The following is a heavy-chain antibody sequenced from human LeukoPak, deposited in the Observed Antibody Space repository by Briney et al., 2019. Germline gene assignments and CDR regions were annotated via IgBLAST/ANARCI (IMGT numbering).Heavy chain of an antibody. D-gene: IGHD2-2*01. J-gene: IGHJ4*02. V-gene: IGHV1-46*01. CDR3: ARSRSSSYTGDY. Sequence: ASVKVSCNASGYPFTSHYIHWVRQAPGQGLEWVGIINIPSGGSTSYGQKFQGRVTMTRDTSTSTVYMELSSLRSEDTAVYYCARSRSSSYTGDYWGQGTLVTVSS. CDR2: INIPSGGST. CDR1: GYPFTSHY.